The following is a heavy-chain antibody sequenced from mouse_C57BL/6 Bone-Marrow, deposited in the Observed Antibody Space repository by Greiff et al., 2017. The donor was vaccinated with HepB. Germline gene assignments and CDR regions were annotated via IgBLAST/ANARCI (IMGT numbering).Heavy chain of an antibody. V-gene: IGHV3-6*01. Sequence: DVKLQESGPGLVKPSQSLSLTCSVTGYSITSGYYWNWIRQFPGNKLEWMGYISYDGSNNYNPSLKNRISITRDTSKNQFFLKLNSVTTEDTSTYYCARAILDYVVHVWGTVTTVTVSS. CDR1: GYSITSGYY. J-gene: IGHJ1*03. CDR2: ISYDGSN. CDR3: ARAILDYVVHV. D-gene: IGHD1-1*01.